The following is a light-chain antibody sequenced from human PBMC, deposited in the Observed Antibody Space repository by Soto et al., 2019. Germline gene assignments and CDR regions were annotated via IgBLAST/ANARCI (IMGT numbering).Light chain of an antibody. J-gene: IGKJ1*01. Sequence: TPFPDTWSVAPGETVTLSCGASQSVRTNLAWYQQRPGQAPRLLIHYSSTRATDVPARFSGSGSGTNFTLAISSLQSEDFAVYFCQQYAYWPETFGQGTKVDNK. CDR1: QSVRTN. CDR2: YSS. V-gene: IGKV3D-15*01. CDR3: QQYAYWPET.